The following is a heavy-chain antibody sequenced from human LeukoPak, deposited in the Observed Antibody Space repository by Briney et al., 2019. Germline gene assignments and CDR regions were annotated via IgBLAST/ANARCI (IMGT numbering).Heavy chain of an antibody. D-gene: IGHD3-22*01. CDR1: GGSISSGGYY. V-gene: IGHV4-31*03. Sequence: PSQTLSLTCTVSGGSISSGGYYWSWIRQHPGKGLEWIGYIYYSGSTYYNPSLKSRVTISVDTSKNQFSLKLSSVTAADTAVYYCARSQYYYDSSGYYGNAFDIWGQGTVVTVSS. CDR2: IYYSGST. J-gene: IGHJ3*02. CDR3: ARSQYYYDSSGYYGNAFDI.